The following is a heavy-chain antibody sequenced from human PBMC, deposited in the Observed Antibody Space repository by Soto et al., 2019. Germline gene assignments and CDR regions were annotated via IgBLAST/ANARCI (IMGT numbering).Heavy chain of an antibody. D-gene: IGHD6-6*01. CDR3: ARGGGRRSSSSGLNWFDP. CDR2: INPHGGST. Sequence: ASVKVSCKAPRDTFTSYYINWVRQAPGQGLEWMGVINPHGGSTAYAQKFKGRVTLTRDTSASTVYMEVSSLTSEDTAVYYCARGGGRRSSSSGLNWFDPWGQGTLVTVSS. CDR1: RDTFTSYY. J-gene: IGHJ5*02. V-gene: IGHV1-46*01.